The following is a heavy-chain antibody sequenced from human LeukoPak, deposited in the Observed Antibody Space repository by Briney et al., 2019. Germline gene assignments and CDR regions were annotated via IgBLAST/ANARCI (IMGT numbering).Heavy chain of an antibody. V-gene: IGHV3-7*01. Sequence: PGGSLRLSCGASGFTFSIYWMSWVRQAPGKGLEWVANIKEDGSEKYYVDSVKGRFTISRDNAKNSLYLQMNSLRAEDTAVYYCARTTSYDYGDYGGAEYFQHWGQGTLVTVS. CDR2: IKEDGSEK. J-gene: IGHJ1*01. CDR1: GFTFSIYW. CDR3: ARTTSYDYGDYGGAEYFQH. D-gene: IGHD4-17*01.